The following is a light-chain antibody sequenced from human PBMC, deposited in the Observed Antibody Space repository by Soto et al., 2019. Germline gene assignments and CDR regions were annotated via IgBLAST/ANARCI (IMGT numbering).Light chain of an antibody. CDR2: GAS. CDR1: QSVSSN. Sequence: EIVMTQSPATLSVSPGERATLSCRASQSVSSNLAWYQQKPGQAPRLLIYGASTRATGIPARFSGSGSGTEFTLTVSSLQSEDFAVYYCQQYNNWHHGGVSFGPGTKVDIK. V-gene: IGKV3-15*01. CDR3: QQYNNWHHGGVS. J-gene: IGKJ3*01.